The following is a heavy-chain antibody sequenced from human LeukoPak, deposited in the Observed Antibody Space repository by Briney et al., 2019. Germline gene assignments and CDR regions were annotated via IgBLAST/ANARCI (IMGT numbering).Heavy chain of an antibody. Sequence: GRSLRLSCVASRFTFSNHGMHWVRQAPGKGLEWVALISYDGSKRYHANSVKGRFTISRDDSKNTLYLQMNSLTAEDTALYYCARDYSGNYCFDYWGQGTLVTVSS. V-gene: IGHV3-30*04. CDR3: ARDYSGNYCFDY. J-gene: IGHJ4*02. D-gene: IGHD1-26*01. CDR2: ISYDGSKR. CDR1: RFTFSNHG.